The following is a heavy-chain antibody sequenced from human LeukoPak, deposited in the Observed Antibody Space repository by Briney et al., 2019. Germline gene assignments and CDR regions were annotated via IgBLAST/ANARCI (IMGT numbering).Heavy chain of an antibody. J-gene: IGHJ2*01. CDR3: ARQYSDILTGYHRGELYWYFDL. V-gene: IGHV4-4*07. Sequence: SETLSLTCTLSGGSISIYRWSWIRQPAGKGLEWMGRIDTSGNTNYNPSLNGRVTISLDTSKNQFSLKLSSVTAADTAVYYCARQYSDILTGYHRGELYWYFDLWGRGTLVTVSS. D-gene: IGHD3-9*01. CDR1: GGSISIYR. CDR2: IDTSGNT.